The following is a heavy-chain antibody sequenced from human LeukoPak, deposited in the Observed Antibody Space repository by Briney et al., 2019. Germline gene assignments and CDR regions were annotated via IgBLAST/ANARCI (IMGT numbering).Heavy chain of an antibody. J-gene: IGHJ4*02. CDR1: GFTFSSYA. V-gene: IGHV3-23*01. CDR3: AKGDSSTVHLLTGH. CDR2: ISGSGSST. D-gene: IGHD3-9*01. Sequence: GGSLILSCAASGFTFSSYAMTWVRQAPGKGLEWVTAISGSGSSTYYADSVKGRFTISRDNSKNTLCLQMNSLRAEDTAVYYCAKGDSSTVHLLTGHWGQGTLVTVSS.